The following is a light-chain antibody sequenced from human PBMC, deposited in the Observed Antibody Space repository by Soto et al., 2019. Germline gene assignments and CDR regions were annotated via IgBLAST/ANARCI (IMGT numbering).Light chain of an antibody. CDR1: SSNIGAVFD. V-gene: IGLV1-40*01. CDR2: ENT. J-gene: IGLJ2*01. Sequence: QPVLTQPPSVSGAPGQRVTISCTGSSSNIGAVFDVHWYQQVPGTAPKLLIYENTKRPSGVPDRFSGSKSGTSASLAITRLQAEDEADYYCQSYDSGLSGWLFGGGTKLTVL. CDR3: QSYDSGLSGWL.